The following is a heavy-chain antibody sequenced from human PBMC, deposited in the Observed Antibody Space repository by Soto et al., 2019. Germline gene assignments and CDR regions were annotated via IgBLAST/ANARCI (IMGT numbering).Heavy chain of an antibody. V-gene: IGHV3-33*01. D-gene: IGHD2-8*02. CDR1: GFTLSSYG. Sequence: QVQLVESGGGEVQPGRSLRLSCAASGFTLSSYGMHWVRQAPGKGLEWVAVIWYDGSKQYYADSVTGRFAISRDNSKNTMYLQMNSLRAEDTAVYYCARGLVGFFHVDYWGQGTLVTVSS. CDR3: ARGLVGFFHVDY. CDR2: IWYDGSKQ. J-gene: IGHJ4*02.